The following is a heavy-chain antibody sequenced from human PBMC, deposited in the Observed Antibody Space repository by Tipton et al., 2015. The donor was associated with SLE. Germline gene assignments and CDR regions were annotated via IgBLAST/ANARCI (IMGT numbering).Heavy chain of an antibody. J-gene: IGHJ5*02. V-gene: IGHV4-61*02. Sequence: TLSLTCTVSGGSISSGSYYWSWIRQPAGKGLEWIGRIYYSGSTYYNPSLKSRITISVDTSKNQFSLKLSSVTAADTAVYYCARAQRLVRWLDPWGQGTLVTVSS. CDR1: GGSISSGSYY. CDR2: IYYSGST. D-gene: IGHD6-13*01. CDR3: ARAQRLVRWLDP.